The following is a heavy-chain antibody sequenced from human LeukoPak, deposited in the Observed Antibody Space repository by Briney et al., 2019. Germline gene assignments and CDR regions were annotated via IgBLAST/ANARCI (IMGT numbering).Heavy chain of an antibody. CDR1: GFTFSSYS. V-gene: IGHV3-48*01. CDR3: ARPRTVVATIEVLIGDAFDI. J-gene: IGHJ3*02. Sequence: PGGSLSLSCAASGFTFSSYSMNWVRQAPGKGLEWVSYISSSSSTIYYADSVKGRFTISRDNAKNSLYLQMNSLRAEDTAVYYCARPRTVVATIEVLIGDAFDIWGQGTMVTVSS. CDR2: ISSSSSTI. D-gene: IGHD5-12*01.